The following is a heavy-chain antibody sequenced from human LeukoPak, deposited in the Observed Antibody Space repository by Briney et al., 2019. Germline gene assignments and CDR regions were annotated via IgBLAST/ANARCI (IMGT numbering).Heavy chain of an antibody. CDR1: GFTFSSYS. CDR2: ISSSSSTI. J-gene: IGHJ4*02. CDR3: ASSSSTSSGGWYFDY. Sequence: GGSLRLSCAASGFTFSSYSMNWVRQAPGKGLEWVSYISSSSSTIYYADSVKGRFTISRDNAKNSLYLQMNSLRAEDTAVYYCASSSSTSSGGWYFDYWGQGTLVTVSS. D-gene: IGHD2-2*01. V-gene: IGHV3-48*04.